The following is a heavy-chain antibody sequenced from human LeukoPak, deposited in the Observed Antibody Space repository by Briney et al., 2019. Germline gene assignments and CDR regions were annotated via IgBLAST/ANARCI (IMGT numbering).Heavy chain of an antibody. CDR1: GFTFSSYA. Sequence: QPGRSLRLSCTASGFTFSSYAMHWVRQAPGKGLEWVAVISYDGSNKYYADSVKGRFSISRDNSKNTLYLQMNSLRAEDTAVYYCARVNNRDSSMPGSYYFDYWGQGTLVTVSS. CDR3: ARVNNRDSSMPGSYYFDY. D-gene: IGHD6-13*01. J-gene: IGHJ4*02. V-gene: IGHV3-30-3*01. CDR2: ISYDGSNK.